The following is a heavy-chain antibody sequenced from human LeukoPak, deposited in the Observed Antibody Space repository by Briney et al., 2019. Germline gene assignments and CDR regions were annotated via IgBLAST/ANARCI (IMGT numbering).Heavy chain of an antibody. V-gene: IGHV3-30-3*01. CDR2: ISYDGSNK. D-gene: IGHD6-6*01. J-gene: IGHJ4*02. CDR1: GFTFSSYA. Sequence: GGSLRFSCAASGFTFSSYAMHWVRQAPGKGLEWVAVISYDGSNKYYADSVKGRFTISRDNSKNTLYLQMNSLRAEDTAVYYCARGMGIWSIAALPFDYWGQGTLVTVSS. CDR3: ARGMGIWSIAALPFDY.